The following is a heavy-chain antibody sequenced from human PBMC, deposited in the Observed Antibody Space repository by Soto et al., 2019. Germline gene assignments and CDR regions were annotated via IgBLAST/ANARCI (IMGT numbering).Heavy chain of an antibody. CDR3: ARRVPAAIRDYYYYGMDV. Sequence: PGGSLRLSCAASGFTFSSYGMHWVRQAPGKGLEWVAVIWYDGSNKYYADSVEGRFTISRDNSKNTLYLQMNSLRAEDTAVYYCARRVPAAIRDYYYYGMDVWGQGTTVTVSS. CDR2: IWYDGSNK. D-gene: IGHD2-2*01. CDR1: GFTFSSYG. V-gene: IGHV3-33*01. J-gene: IGHJ6*02.